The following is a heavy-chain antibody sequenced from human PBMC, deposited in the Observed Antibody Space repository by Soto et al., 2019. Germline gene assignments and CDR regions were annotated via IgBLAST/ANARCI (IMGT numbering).Heavy chain of an antibody. J-gene: IGHJ4*02. Sequence: ASVKVSCKASGYTFTSYGISWVRQAPGQGLEWMGWISAYNGNTNYAQKLQGRVTMTTDTSTSTAYMELRSLGSDDTAVYYCASGRGYYDSSGYYYLVVFDYWGQGTLVTVSS. V-gene: IGHV1-18*01. D-gene: IGHD3-22*01. CDR1: GYTFTSYG. CDR2: ISAYNGNT. CDR3: ASGRGYYDSSGYYYLVVFDY.